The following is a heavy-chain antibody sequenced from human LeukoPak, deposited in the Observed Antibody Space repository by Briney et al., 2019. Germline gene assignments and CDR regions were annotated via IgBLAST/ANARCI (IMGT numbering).Heavy chain of an antibody. Sequence: GRSLRLSCAASGFTFSSYGMHWVRQAPGKGLEWVAVISYDGSNKYYADSVKGRFTISRDNSKNTLYLQMNSLRAEDTAVYYCAKDRGITMIVAANNDDAFDIWGQGTMVTVSS. CDR1: GFTFSSYG. CDR3: AKDRGITMIVAANNDDAFDI. CDR2: ISYDGSNK. D-gene: IGHD3-22*01. V-gene: IGHV3-30*18. J-gene: IGHJ3*02.